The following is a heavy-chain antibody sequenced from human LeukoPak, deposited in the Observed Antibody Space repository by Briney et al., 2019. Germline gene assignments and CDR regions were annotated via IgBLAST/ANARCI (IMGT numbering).Heavy chain of an antibody. J-gene: IGHJ4*02. V-gene: IGHV3-21*01. CDR2: ISSSSSYI. D-gene: IGHD3-22*01. Sequence: AGGSLRLSCAASGFTFSSYSMNWVRQAPGKGLEWVSSISSSSSYIYYADSVKGRFTISRDNAKNSLYLQMNSLRAEDTAVYYCARDPECYDSSGYGDYWGQGTLVTVSS. CDR1: GFTFSSYS. CDR3: ARDPECYDSSGYGDY.